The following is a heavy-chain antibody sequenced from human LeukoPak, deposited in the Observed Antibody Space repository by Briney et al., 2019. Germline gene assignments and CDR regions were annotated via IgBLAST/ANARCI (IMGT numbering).Heavy chain of an antibody. Sequence: GGSLRLSCAASGFTFSTYSMNWFRPPPGKRLDWVSSISSSSSYIYYADSVRGRFTISRDNAKNSLYLQMNSLRAEDTAVYYCARAPAYYYDSSGLNWGQGTLVTVSS. V-gene: IGHV3-21*01. CDR3: ARAPAYYYDSSGLN. CDR1: GFTFSTYS. CDR2: ISSSSSYI. J-gene: IGHJ4*02. D-gene: IGHD3-22*01.